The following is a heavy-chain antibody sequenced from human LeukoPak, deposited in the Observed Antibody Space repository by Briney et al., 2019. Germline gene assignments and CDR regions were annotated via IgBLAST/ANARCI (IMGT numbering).Heavy chain of an antibody. V-gene: IGHV1-18*01. CDR1: GYTFTSYG. Sequence: ASVKVSCKASGYTFTSYGISWVRQAPGQGLEWMGWISAYNGNTNYAQKLQGRVTMTRNTSINTAYMELSSLRSEDTAVYYCARRDYYGSGSYPYYYHNYMDVWGKGTTVTISS. D-gene: IGHD3-10*01. CDR2: ISAYNGNT. CDR3: ARRDYYGSGSYPYYYHNYMDV. J-gene: IGHJ6*03.